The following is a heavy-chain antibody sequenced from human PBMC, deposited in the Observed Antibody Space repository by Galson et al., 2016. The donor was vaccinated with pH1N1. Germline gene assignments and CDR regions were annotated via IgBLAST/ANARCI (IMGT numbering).Heavy chain of an antibody. V-gene: IGHV7-4-1*02. CDR3: ARNCSSSSCHVDY. CDR2: INTNTGNP. Sequence: SVKVSCKASGYTFTYYAMNWVQQAPGQGLEWMGWINTNTGNPTYAQGFTGRFVFSLDTSVSTAYLQISSLKAEDTAVYYCARNCSSSSCHVDYWGQGTLVTVSS. J-gene: IGHJ4*02. D-gene: IGHD2-2*01. CDR1: GYTFTYYA.